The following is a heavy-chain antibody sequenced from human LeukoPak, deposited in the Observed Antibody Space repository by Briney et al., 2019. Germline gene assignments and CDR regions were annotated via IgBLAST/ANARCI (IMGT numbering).Heavy chain of an antibody. V-gene: IGHV3-7*01. CDR2: MRLAGSVT. D-gene: IGHD6-13*01. J-gene: IGHJ4*02. CDR1: GSTFSRSY. CDR3: ARGYSSSWYEY. Sequence: QPGGSLRLSCAASGSTFSRSYMGWVRQAPGKGLEWVALMRLAGSVTYYVESVKGRFTVSRDNAKNSLYLQMSSLRAEDTAVYYCARGYSSSWYEYWSQGTLVTVSS.